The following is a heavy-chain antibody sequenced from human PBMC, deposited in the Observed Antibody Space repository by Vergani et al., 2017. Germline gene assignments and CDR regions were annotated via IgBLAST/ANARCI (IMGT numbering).Heavy chain of an antibody. V-gene: IGHV2-26*01. CDR2: IFSNDEK. Sequence: QVTLKESGPVLVKPTETLTLTCTVSGFSLSNARMGVSWIRQPPGKALEWLAHIFSNDEKSYSTSLKSRLTISKETPKSQVVLTMTNMDPVDTATSYCERMRGSDSKGYYYYGMDVWGQGTTVTVSS. CDR1: GFSLSNARMG. D-gene: IGHD4-11*01. J-gene: IGHJ6*02. CDR3: ERMRGSDSKGYYYYGMDV.